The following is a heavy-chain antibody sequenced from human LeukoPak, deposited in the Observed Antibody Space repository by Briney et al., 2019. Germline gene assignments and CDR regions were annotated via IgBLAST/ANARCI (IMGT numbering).Heavy chain of an antibody. J-gene: IGHJ4*02. CDR2: IYYSGST. D-gene: IGHD3-3*01. CDR1: GGSISSGGYY. V-gene: IGHV4-61*08. Sequence: PSETLSLTCTVSGGSISSGGYYWSWIRQHPRKGLEWIGYIYYSGSTYYNPSLMSRVTISVDTSKNQFSLKLNSVTAADTALYFCARSYYDFWSGFYSDFWGQGALVTVSS. CDR3: ARSYYDFWSGFYSDF.